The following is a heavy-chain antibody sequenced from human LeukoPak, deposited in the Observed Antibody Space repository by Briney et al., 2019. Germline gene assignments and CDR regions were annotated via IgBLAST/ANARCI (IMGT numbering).Heavy chain of an antibody. J-gene: IGHJ5*02. Sequence: SETLSLTCTVSGGSISSGSYSWSWIRQPAGKGLEWIGRIYTSGSTNYNPSLKSRVTISVDTSKKQFSLKLSSVTAADTAVYYCAREKIAYYDNSGRGWFDPWGQGTLVTVSS. CDR1: GGSISSGSYS. D-gene: IGHD3-22*01. V-gene: IGHV4-61*02. CDR2: IYTSGST. CDR3: AREKIAYYDNSGRGWFDP.